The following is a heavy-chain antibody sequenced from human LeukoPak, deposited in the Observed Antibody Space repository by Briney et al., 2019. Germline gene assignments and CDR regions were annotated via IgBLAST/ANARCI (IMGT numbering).Heavy chain of an antibody. CDR3: ARGMIYDSSGFVAFDI. V-gene: IGHV1-18*01. CDR1: GYTFISYG. D-gene: IGHD3-22*01. CDR2: ISAYNGNT. J-gene: IGHJ3*02. Sequence: ASVKLSCNASGYTFISYGISWVRHGPGQGLEWMGGISAYNGNTNYAQTFQGRVTMTTDTSTSTAYMELRSLRSDDTAVYYCARGMIYDSSGFVAFDIWGQRTMVTVPS.